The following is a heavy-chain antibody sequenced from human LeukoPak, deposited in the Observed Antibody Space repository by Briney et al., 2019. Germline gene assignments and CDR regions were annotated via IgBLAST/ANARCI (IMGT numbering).Heavy chain of an antibody. CDR1: GYTFTNYY. CDR2: INPSGIST. CDR3: ARETSLRFLSMDYYYGMDV. D-gene: IGHD3-3*01. J-gene: IGHJ6*02. Sequence: ASVKVSCKASGYTFTNYYMHWVRQAPGQGLEWMGIINPSGISTSYAQKFQGRVTITADESTSTAYMELSSLRSEDTAVYYCARETSLRFLSMDYYYGMDVWGQGTTVTVYS. V-gene: IGHV1-46*01.